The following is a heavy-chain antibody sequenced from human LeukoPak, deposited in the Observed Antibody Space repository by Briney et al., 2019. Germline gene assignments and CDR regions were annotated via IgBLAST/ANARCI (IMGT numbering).Heavy chain of an antibody. CDR2: IRYDGSNK. J-gene: IGHJ4*02. D-gene: IGHD1-26*01. CDR1: GFTFSSFG. Sequence: PGGSLTLSCAASGFTFSSFGMHWVRQAPGKGLEGVAFIRYDGSNKYYADSVKGRFTISRDNSKNTLYLQMNSLRAEDTAVYYCAKVGLPTGRYAGYYWGQGTLVTVSS. CDR3: AKVGLPTGRYAGYY. V-gene: IGHV3-30*02.